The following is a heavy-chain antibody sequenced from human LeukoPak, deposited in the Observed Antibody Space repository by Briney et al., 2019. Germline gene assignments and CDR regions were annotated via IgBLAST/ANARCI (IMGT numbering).Heavy chain of an antibody. CDR2: ISSSSSYI. J-gene: IGHJ3*02. D-gene: IGHD3-3*01. Sequence: GGSLRLSCAASGLMFSSYSMNWVRQAPGKGLEWVSSISSSSSYIYYADSVKGRFTISRDNAKNSLYLQMNSLRAEDTAVYYCARDFTIGTRDAFDIWGQGTMVTVSS. CDR3: ARDFTIGTRDAFDI. V-gene: IGHV3-21*01. CDR1: GLMFSSYS.